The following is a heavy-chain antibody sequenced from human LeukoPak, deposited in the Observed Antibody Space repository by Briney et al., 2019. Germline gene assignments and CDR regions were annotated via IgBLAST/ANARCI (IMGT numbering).Heavy chain of an antibody. CDR2: IRSKAYGGTT. CDR3: TRTRDTAMVTLMIVVVN. Sequence: GGSLRLSCAASGFTFSSYSMNWVRQAPGKGLEWVGFIRSKAYGGTTEYAASVKGRFTISRDDSKSIAYLQMNSLKTEDTAVYYCTRTRDTAMVTLMIVVVNWGQGTLVTVSS. CDR1: GFTFSSYS. J-gene: IGHJ4*02. V-gene: IGHV3-49*04. D-gene: IGHD5-18*01.